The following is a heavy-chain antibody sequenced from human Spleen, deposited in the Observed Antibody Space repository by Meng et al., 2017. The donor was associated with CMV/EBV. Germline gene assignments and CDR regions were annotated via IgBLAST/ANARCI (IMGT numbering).Heavy chain of an antibody. V-gene: IGHV3-48*04. CDR2: ISYSSDII. D-gene: IGHD1-26*01. CDR3: AREGGRMNIVGAPYLDY. Sequence: GESLKISCAASGFTFSSYTMNWVRQAPGKGLEWVSYISYSSDIIYYADSVKGRFTISRDNAKNSLFLQMNSLRAEDTAVYYCAREGGRMNIVGAPYLDYWGQGTLVTVSS. J-gene: IGHJ4*02. CDR1: GFTFSSYT.